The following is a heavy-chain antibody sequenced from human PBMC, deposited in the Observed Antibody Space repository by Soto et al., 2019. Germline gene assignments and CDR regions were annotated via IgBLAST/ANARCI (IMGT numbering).Heavy chain of an antibody. V-gene: IGHV3-30*18. J-gene: IGHJ4*02. Sequence: QVQLVESGGGVVQPGRSLRLSCAASGFTFSSYGMHWVRQAPGKGLECVAVISYDGSNKYYADSVKGRFTISRDNSKNTLYLQMNSLRAEDTAVYYCAKVGATDYWGQGTLVTVSS. CDR1: GFTFSSYG. D-gene: IGHD1-26*01. CDR3: AKVGATDY. CDR2: ISYDGSNK.